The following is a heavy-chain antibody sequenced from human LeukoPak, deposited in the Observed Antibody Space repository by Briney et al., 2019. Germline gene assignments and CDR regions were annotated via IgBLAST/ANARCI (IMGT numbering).Heavy chain of an antibody. CDR1: GGSISSGSYY. CDR3: ARQGSSGWYKAFDT. CDR2: IYTSGST. J-gene: IGHJ3*02. V-gene: IGHV4-61*02. Sequence: SQTLSLTCTVSGGSISSGSYYWSWIRQPAGKGLEWIGRIYTSGSTNYNPSLKSRVTISVDTSKNQFSLKLSSVTAADTAVYYCARQGSSGWYKAFDTWGQGTMVTVSS. D-gene: IGHD6-13*01.